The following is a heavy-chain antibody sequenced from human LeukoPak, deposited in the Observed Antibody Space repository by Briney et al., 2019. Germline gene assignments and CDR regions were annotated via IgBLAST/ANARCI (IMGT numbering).Heavy chain of an antibody. CDR1: GFCASSNY. V-gene: IGHV3-53*01. CDR2: IYSGGST. CDR3: ARTDETAPAEDFQH. J-gene: IGHJ1*01. D-gene: IGHD2-21*02. Sequence: GGSLRLSCAASGFCASSNYMSWVRQAPGKGLEWVSVIYSGGSTYYADSVKGRFTISRDNYKNTLYLQMKILRAGDTADYYCARTDETAPAEDFQHWGQGTLVTVSS.